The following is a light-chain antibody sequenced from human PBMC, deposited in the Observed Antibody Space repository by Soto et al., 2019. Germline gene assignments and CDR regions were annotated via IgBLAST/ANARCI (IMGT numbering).Light chain of an antibody. CDR2: SNS. CDR1: SSNIGSNT. J-gene: IGLJ1*01. CDR3: GSWGDSLNSFFV. Sequence: QSVLTQPPSASGTPGQRVTISCSGSSSNIGSNTVNWYQHLPGAAPRLLIYSNSQRPSGVPDRFSGSKSGTSASLAISGLRSDDEPDYYCGSWGDSLNSFFVFGTGTKVTV. V-gene: IGLV1-44*01.